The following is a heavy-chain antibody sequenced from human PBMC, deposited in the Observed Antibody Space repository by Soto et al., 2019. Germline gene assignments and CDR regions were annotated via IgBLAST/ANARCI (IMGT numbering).Heavy chain of an antibody. V-gene: IGHV4-31*03. CDR1: GGSISSGGYY. Sequence: QVQLQESGPGLVKPSQTLSLTCTVSGGSISSGGYYWSWIRQHPGKGLEWLGYIYYSGSTYYNPSLKSRVTISVDTSKNQFSLKLSSVTAADTAVYYCARDSYYYGSGSYYNGYGMDVWGQGTTVTVSS. CDR3: ARDSYYYGSGSYYNGYGMDV. CDR2: IYYSGST. D-gene: IGHD3-10*01. J-gene: IGHJ6*02.